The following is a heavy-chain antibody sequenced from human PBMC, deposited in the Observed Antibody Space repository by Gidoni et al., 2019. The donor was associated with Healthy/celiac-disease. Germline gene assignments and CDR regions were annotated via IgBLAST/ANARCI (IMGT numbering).Heavy chain of an antibody. Sequence: QLQLQESGPGLVKPSGTLSLTCAVSGGSISSSNWWSWVRQPPGKGLEWIGEIYHSGSTNYNPSLKSRVTISLDKSKNQFSLKLSSVTAADTAVYYCARKAGLLWFGEDHFDYWGQGTLVTVSS. CDR3: ARKAGLLWFGEDHFDY. J-gene: IGHJ4*02. V-gene: IGHV4-4*02. D-gene: IGHD3-10*01. CDR2: IYHSGST. CDR1: GGSISSSNW.